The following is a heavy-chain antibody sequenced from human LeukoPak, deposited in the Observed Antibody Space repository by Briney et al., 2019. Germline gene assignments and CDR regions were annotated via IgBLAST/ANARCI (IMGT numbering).Heavy chain of an antibody. D-gene: IGHD2-2*01. J-gene: IGHJ6*02. V-gene: IGHV3-11*01. CDR1: GFSFTEYY. CDR2: ISSSGTII. Sequence: KTGGSLRLSCAGSGFSFTEYYMTWIRQTPGKGLEWLSHISSSGTIIYYADSVKGRFTISRDNAKNSLFLQMNSLRAEDTAVYFCAREGQLFLDGYYAMDVWGQGTTVTVTS. CDR3: AREGQLFLDGYYAMDV.